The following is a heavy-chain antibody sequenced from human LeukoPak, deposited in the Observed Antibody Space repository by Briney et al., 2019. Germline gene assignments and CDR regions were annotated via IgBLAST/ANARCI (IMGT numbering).Heavy chain of an antibody. CDR1: GYTFTSYD. V-gene: IGHV1-8*01. CDR2: MNPNSGNT. Sequence: ASVKVSCKASGYTFTSYDINWVRQATGRGLEWMGWMNPNSGNTGYAQKFQGRVTMTRNTSISTAYMELSSLRSEDTAVYYCARAPMVRGVIITRFDPWGQGTLVTVSS. D-gene: IGHD3-10*01. J-gene: IGHJ5*02. CDR3: ARAPMVRGVIITRFDP.